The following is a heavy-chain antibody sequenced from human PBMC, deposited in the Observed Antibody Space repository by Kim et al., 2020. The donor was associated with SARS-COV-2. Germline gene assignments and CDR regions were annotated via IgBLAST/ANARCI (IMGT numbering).Heavy chain of an antibody. Sequence: SETLSLTCSVSGDSIGSDSYYWTWIRQHPGKGLEWIGYIYYSGSTSYSPSLKSRDTISLDTSKNRFSLELSSVTAADTAVYYCARAYYTTSYYSGSYWHFDLWGRGTLVSVSS. V-gene: IGHV4-31*03. D-gene: IGHD3-22*01. CDR3: ARAYYTTSYYSGSYWHFDL. J-gene: IGHJ2*01. CDR1: GDSIGSDSYY. CDR2: IYYSGST.